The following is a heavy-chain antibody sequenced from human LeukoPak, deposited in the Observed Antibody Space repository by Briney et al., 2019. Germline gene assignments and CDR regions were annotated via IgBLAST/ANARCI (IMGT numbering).Heavy chain of an antibody. CDR2: VHYSGNS. V-gene: IGHV4-59*02. Sequence: SETLSLTCIVSGDSVRSYYWNWIRQPPGEGLEWIGYVHYSGNSHYNPSLRSRVTLSVDTSQNQISLELTSVTAADTAVYFCARAYTGGGYGLDHWGQGALVAVSS. D-gene: IGHD6-19*01. CDR3: ARAYTGGGYGLDH. CDR1: GDSVRSYY. J-gene: IGHJ4*02.